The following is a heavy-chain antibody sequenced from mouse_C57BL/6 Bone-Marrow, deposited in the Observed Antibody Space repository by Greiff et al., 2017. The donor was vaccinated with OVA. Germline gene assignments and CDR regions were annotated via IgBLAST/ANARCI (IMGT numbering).Heavy chain of an antibody. J-gene: IGHJ1*03. Sequence: QVHVKQPGAELVKPGASVKLSCKASGYTFTSYWMHWVKQRPGQGLEWIGMIHPNSGSTNYNEKFKSKATLTVDKSSSTAYMQLSSLTSEDSAVYYCAREVAHWYFDVWGTGTTVTVSS. D-gene: IGHD1-1*01. V-gene: IGHV1-64*01. CDR3: AREVAHWYFDV. CDR2: IHPNSGST. CDR1: GYTFTSYW.